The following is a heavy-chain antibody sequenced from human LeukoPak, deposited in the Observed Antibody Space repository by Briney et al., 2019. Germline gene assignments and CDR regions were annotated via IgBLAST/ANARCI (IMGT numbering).Heavy chain of an antibody. CDR1: GFTFSSYA. J-gene: IGHJ4*02. CDR2: ISYDGSNK. D-gene: IGHD3-16*01. V-gene: IGHV3-30*04. Sequence: GGSLRLSCAASGFTFSSYAMHRVRQAPGKGLEWVAVISYDGSNKYYADSVKGRFTISRDNSKNTLFLQVDSLRVEDTAVHYCAKVTGGDMITYGGVDYWGQGTLVTVSS. CDR3: AKVTGGDMITYGGVDY.